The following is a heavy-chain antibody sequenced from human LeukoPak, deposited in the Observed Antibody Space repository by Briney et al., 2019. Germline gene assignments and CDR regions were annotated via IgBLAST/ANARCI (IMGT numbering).Heavy chain of an antibody. CDR3: ARRVAFDI. CDR2: INHSGST. J-gene: IGHJ3*02. Sequence: GSLRLSCAASGFTFSNYYMSWIRQAPGKGLEWIGEINHSGSTNYNPSLKSRVTISVDTSKNQFSLRLSSVTAADTAVFYCARRVAFDIRGQGTMVTVSS. V-gene: IGHV4-34*01. CDR1: GFTFSNYY.